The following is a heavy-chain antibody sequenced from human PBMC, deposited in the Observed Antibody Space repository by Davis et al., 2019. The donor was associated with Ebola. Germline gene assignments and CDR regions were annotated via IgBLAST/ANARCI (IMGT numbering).Heavy chain of an antibody. D-gene: IGHD4-11*01. V-gene: IGHV4-59*01. Sequence: ESLKISCTVSGGSISSYYWSWIRQPPGKGLEWIGCIFYSGSSNYNPSLKSRVTISVDTSKNQFSLKLSSVTAADTAVYYCARGKTTVTTGFDYWGQGTLVTVSS. CDR2: IFYSGSS. CDR1: GGSISSYY. J-gene: IGHJ4*02. CDR3: ARGKTTVTTGFDY.